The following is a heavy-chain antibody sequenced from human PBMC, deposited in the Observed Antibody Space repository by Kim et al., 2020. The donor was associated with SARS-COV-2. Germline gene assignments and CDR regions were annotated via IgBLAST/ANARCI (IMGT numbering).Heavy chain of an antibody. J-gene: IGHJ6*02. CDR3: ARGDYYYGMDV. CDR2: IYYSGST. Sequence: SETLSLTCTVSGGSISSYYWSWIRQPPGKGLEWIGYIYYSGSTNYNPSLKSRVTISVDTSKNQFSLKLSSVTAADTAVYYCARGDYYYGMDVWGQGTTVT. CDR1: GGSISSYY. V-gene: IGHV4-59*13.